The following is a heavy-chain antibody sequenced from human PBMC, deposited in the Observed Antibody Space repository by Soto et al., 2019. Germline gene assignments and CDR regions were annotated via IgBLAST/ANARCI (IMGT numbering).Heavy chain of an antibody. CDR1: GFTFSSYS. CDR3: ARGKDGYLLDY. D-gene: IGHD3-3*01. J-gene: IGHJ4*02. V-gene: IGHV3-21*01. CDR2: ITSSSSYI. Sequence: PGGSLRLSCAASGFTFSSYSMNWVRQAPGKGLEWVSFITSSSSYIYYADSVKGRFTISRDNAKNSLYLQMNSLRAEDTAVFYCARGKDGYLLDYWGPGTLVTVSS.